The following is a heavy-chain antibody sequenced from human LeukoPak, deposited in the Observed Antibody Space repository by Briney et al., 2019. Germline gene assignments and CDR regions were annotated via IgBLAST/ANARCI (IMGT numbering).Heavy chain of an antibody. D-gene: IGHD3-10*01. CDR3: ARDWRHRDYGSGSLDY. V-gene: IGHV3-48*03. CDR1: GFTFSSYE. Sequence: PGRSLRLSCAASGFTFSSYEMNWVRQAPGKGLEWVSYISNSGSTMYYADSVKGRFTISRDNAKNSLYLQMNSLRAEDTAVYYCARDWRHRDYGSGSLDYWGQGALVTVSS. CDR2: ISNSGSTM. J-gene: IGHJ4*02.